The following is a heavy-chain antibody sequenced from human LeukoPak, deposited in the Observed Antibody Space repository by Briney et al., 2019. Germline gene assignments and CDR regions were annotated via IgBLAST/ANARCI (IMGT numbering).Heavy chain of an antibody. CDR3: ARARRRFDP. V-gene: IGHV4-34*01. J-gene: IGHJ5*02. CDR1: GGSFSGYY. Sequence: SETLSLTCAVYGGSFSGYYWSWIRQPPGKGLEWIGEINHSGSTNYNPSLKSRVTISVDTSKNQFSLKLSSVTAADTAVYYCARARRRFDPWGQGTLVTASS. CDR2: INHSGST.